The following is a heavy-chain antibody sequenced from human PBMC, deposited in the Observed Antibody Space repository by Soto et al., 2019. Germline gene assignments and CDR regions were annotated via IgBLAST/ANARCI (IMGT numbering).Heavy chain of an antibody. Sequence: SVTLSLTCSVSGSSNSSNNWLIWVRQHPGKGLEWIGEIYRGGSTTFNPSLQSRVTISIDKSKNQFSLDLKSVTAADTAVYYCAQSIAVSGIVHYRGMDVWGQGTKVTVS. V-gene: IGHV4-4*02. CDR1: GSSNSSNNW. J-gene: IGHJ6*02. CDR3: AQSIAVSGIVHYRGMDV. D-gene: IGHD6-19*01. CDR2: IYRGGST.